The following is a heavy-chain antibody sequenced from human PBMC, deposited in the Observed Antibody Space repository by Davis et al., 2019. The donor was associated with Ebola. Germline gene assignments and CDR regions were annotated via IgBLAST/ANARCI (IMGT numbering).Heavy chain of an antibody. CDR1: GGTFSSYA. CDR3: ARDRITMVRGVAYYYYGMDV. V-gene: IGHV1-69*13. Sequence: SVKVSCKASGGTFSSYAISWVRQAPRQGLEWMGGIIPIFGTANYAQKFQGRVTITADESTSTAYMELSSLRSEDTAVYYCARDRITMVRGVAYYYYGMDVWGQGTTVTVSS. CDR2: IIPIFGTA. D-gene: IGHD3-10*01. J-gene: IGHJ6*02.